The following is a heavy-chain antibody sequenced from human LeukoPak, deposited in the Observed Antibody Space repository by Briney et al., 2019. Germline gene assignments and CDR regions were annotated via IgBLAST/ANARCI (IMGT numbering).Heavy chain of an antibody. Sequence: SETLSLTCTVSGGSISSYYWSWIRQPAGKGLEWIGRIYTSGSTNYNPSLKSRVTMSVGTSKNQFSLKLSSVTAADTAVYYCARGRHSSSWEDHFDYWGQGTLVTVSS. CDR1: GGSISSYY. J-gene: IGHJ4*02. V-gene: IGHV4-4*07. D-gene: IGHD6-13*01. CDR3: ARGRHSSSWEDHFDY. CDR2: IYTSGST.